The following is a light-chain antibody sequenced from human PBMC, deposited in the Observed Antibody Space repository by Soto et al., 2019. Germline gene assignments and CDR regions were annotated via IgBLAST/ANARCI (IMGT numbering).Light chain of an antibody. J-gene: IGKJ1*01. V-gene: IGKV3-20*01. CDR3: QQYGCSPRT. CDR2: GAS. CDR1: ESISSSY. Sequence: EIVLTQSPGTLSLSPGERATLSCRASESISSSYLAWYQQRPGQAPRLLIYGASTRAAGIPDRFSGSGSGTDLTLTISRLEPEGSSVYYFQQYGCSPRTFGQGTKVEIK.